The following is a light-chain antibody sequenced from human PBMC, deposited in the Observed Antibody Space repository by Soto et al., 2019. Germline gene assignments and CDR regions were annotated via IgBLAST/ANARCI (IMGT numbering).Light chain of an antibody. J-gene: IGKJ5*01. CDR3: QQFNNYRIT. Sequence: AIQLTQSPSSLSASVGDRVTITCRASQGISSALAWYQQKPGKAPKLLIYDASSLESGVPARFSGSGSGTDFTLTISSLQPEDFAIYYCQQFNNYRITFGQGTRLEIK. CDR2: DAS. CDR1: QGISSA. V-gene: IGKV1D-13*01.